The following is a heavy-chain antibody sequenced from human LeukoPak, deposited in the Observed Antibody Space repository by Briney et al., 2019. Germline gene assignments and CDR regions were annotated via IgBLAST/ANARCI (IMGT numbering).Heavy chain of an antibody. CDR1: GFTFSSYW. CDR3: ARRRPYYDILTGYYNFYYYGMDV. Sequence: GGPLRLSCAASGFTFSSYWMHWVRQAPGKGLVWVSRINSDGSSTSYADSVKGRFTISRDNAKNTLYLQMNSLKAEDTAVYYCARRRPYYDILTGYYNFYYYGMDVWGQGTTVTVSS. V-gene: IGHV3-74*01. D-gene: IGHD3-9*01. CDR2: INSDGSST. J-gene: IGHJ6*02.